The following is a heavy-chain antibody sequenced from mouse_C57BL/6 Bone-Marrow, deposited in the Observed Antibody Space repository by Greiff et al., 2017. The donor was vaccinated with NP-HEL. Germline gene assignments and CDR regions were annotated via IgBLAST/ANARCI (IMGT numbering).Heavy chain of an antibody. V-gene: IGHV1-69*01. D-gene: IGHD1-1*01. Sequence: QVQLQQPGAELVMPGASVKLSCKASGYTFTSYWMHWVKQRPGQGLEWIGEIDPSDSYTNYNQKFKGRSTLTVDKASSAAYMQLSSLTSEDSAVYYCARGTTVLAIGNWYFDVWGTGTTVTVSS. J-gene: IGHJ1*03. CDR2: IDPSDSYT. CDR3: ARGTTVLAIGNWYFDV. CDR1: GYTFTSYW.